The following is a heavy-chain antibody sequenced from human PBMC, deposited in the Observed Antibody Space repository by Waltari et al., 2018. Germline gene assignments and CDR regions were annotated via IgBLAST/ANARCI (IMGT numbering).Heavy chain of an antibody. J-gene: IGHJ4*02. V-gene: IGHV3-21*01. CDR3: ARGRIAAAGTHY. D-gene: IGHD6-13*01. CDR1: GSTFSSYS. Sequence: EVQLVESGGGLVKPGGSLRLSCAASGSTFSSYSLNWVRQAPGKGLEWVSSISRSSSYIYYADSVKGRFTISRDNAKNSLYLQMNSLRAEDTAVYYCARGRIAAAGTHYWGQGTLVTVSS. CDR2: ISRSSSYI.